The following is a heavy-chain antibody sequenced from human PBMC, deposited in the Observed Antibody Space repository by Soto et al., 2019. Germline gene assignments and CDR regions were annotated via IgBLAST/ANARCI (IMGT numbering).Heavy chain of an antibody. CDR1: GGSVNNANYF. Sequence: QVRLEESGPGLVKPSETLSLICSVSGGSVNNANYFWNWIRHHPENGLEWIGYIYYSGSTRSNPSFKTRATLSIDTSKNQFPLRLNSVTVADTAVYFCARDADYGGSRGGMDVWGRGTTVTVSS. D-gene: IGHD4-17*01. CDR3: ARDADYGGSRGGMDV. J-gene: IGHJ6*02. V-gene: IGHV4-31*03. CDR2: IYYSGST.